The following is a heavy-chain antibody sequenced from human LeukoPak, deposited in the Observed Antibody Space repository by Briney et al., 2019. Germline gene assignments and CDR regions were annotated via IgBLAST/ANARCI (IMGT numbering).Heavy chain of an antibody. V-gene: IGHV4-39*02. J-gene: IGHJ5*02. CDR1: GGSISSSSYY. Sequence: SETLSLTGTGSGGSISSSSYYWGWIRQPPGNGLEWIGSIYYSGSTYYNPSLKSRVTISIDTSKNQFSLKVSSVTAADSDVYYCAREDYDILTGYPNWFDPWGQGTLVTVSS. CDR2: IYYSGST. D-gene: IGHD3-9*01. CDR3: AREDYDILTGYPNWFDP.